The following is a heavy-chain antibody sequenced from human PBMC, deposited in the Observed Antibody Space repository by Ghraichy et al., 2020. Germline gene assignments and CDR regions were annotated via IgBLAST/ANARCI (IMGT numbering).Heavy chain of an antibody. Sequence: SVKVSCKASGGTFSSYAISWVRQAPGQGLEWMGGIIPIFGTANYAQKFQGRVTITADESTSTAYMELSSLRSEDTAVYYCARGGYCGGDCYSSYDYWGQGTLVTVSS. CDR1: GGTFSSYA. CDR3: ARGGYCGGDCYSSYDY. D-gene: IGHD2-21*02. V-gene: IGHV1-69*13. CDR2: IIPIFGTA. J-gene: IGHJ4*02.